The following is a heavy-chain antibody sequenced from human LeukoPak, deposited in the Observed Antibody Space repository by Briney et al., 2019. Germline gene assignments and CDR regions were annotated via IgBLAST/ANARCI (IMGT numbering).Heavy chain of an antibody. V-gene: IGHV1-18*04. CDR1: GYTFTSYG. Sequence: ASVKVSCKASGYTFTSYGISWVRQAPGQGLEWMGWISAYNGNTNYAQKLQGRVTMTTDTSTSTAYMELRSLRSDDTAVYYCARDIVVAPAAIYCYYYGMDVWGKGTTVTVSS. CDR3: ARDIVVAPAAIYCYYYGMDV. CDR2: ISAYNGNT. J-gene: IGHJ6*04. D-gene: IGHD2-2*01.